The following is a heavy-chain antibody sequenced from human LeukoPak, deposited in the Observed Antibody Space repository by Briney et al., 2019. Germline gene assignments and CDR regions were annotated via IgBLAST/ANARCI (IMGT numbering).Heavy chain of an antibody. V-gene: IGHV4-39*01. CDR1: GGSISSSSYY. Sequence: SETLFLTCTVSGGSISSSSYYWGWIRQPPGKGLEWIGSIYYSGSTYYNPSLKSRVTISVDTSKNQFSLKLSSVTAADTAVYYCARRTFQWLDYYYYGMDVWGQGTTVTVSS. CDR3: ARRTFQWLDYYYYGMDV. J-gene: IGHJ6*02. D-gene: IGHD6-19*01. CDR2: IYYSGST.